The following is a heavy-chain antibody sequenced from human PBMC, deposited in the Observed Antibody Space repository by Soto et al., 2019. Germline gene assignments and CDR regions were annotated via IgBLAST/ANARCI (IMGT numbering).Heavy chain of an antibody. Sequence: PSETLSLTCTVSGGSISSYYWSWIRQPPGKGLEWIWYIYFSGSINYNPSLMSRVTISVDTSKNQFSLKLSSVTAADTAVYYCARVFHCSSTSCYLGYYYYMDVWGKGTTVTVSS. CDR2: IYFSGSI. CDR1: GGSISSYY. V-gene: IGHV4-59*01. CDR3: ARVFHCSSTSCYLGYYYYMDV. J-gene: IGHJ6*03. D-gene: IGHD2-2*01.